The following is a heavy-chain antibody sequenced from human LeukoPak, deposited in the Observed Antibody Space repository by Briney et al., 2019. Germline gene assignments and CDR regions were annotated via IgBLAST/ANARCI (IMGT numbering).Heavy chain of an antibody. V-gene: IGHV3-21*01. J-gene: IGHJ4*02. CDR3: ARDGVKESSSVFYFDY. CDR1: GFNFESYS. D-gene: IGHD3-10*01. CDR2: ISFSGAYI. Sequence: GGSLRLSCAASGFNFESYSMNWVRQAPGKGLEWVSSISFSGAYIYYAASVKGRFTISRGNAKNSAFLQLNSVKVEDTAVYYCARDGVKESSSVFYFDYWGQGTLVTVSS.